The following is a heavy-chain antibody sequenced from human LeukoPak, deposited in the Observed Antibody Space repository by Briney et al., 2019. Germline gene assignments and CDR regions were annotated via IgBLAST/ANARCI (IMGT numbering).Heavy chain of an antibody. V-gene: IGHV4-31*03. J-gene: IGHJ4*02. CDR3: ARGKCITMVRGVIMARYYFDY. Sequence: TLSLTCTVSGGSISSGGYYWSWIRQHPGKGLEWIGYIYYSGSTYYNPSLKSRVTISVDTSKNQFSLKLSSVTAADTAVYYCARGKCITMVRGVIMARYYFDYWGQGTLVTVSS. CDR2: IYYSGST. D-gene: IGHD3-10*01. CDR1: GGSISSGGYY.